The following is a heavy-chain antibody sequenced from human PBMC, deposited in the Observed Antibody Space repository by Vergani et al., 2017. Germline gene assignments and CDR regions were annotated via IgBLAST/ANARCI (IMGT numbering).Heavy chain of an antibody. CDR1: GFSFGDYS. J-gene: IGHJ4*02. V-gene: IGHV3-30-3*01. Sequence: VQLMESGGGLVPPGRSLRLSCAASGFSFGDYSITWVRQAPGKGLEWVGVISYDGTEKKYADSVNGRFTISRDNSKKMMSLQMNRLRVEDTAVYYCASGGKGIIMGVPYIHLWGQGTLVSVSS. CDR2: ISYDGTEK. CDR3: ASGGKGIIMGVPYIHL. D-gene: IGHD3-10*01.